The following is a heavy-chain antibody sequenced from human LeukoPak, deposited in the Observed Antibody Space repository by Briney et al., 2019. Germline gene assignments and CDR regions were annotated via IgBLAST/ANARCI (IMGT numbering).Heavy chain of an antibody. CDR1: GYTFTSYY. V-gene: IGHV1-46*01. CDR3: ARGRCGVGTCFDY. Sequence: AAVKVSCKASGYTFTSYYMHWVRDAPGQGLGWMGIINPGGASTTYAQKFQGRVTMTRDTSTSTVYMDLSSLRSEDTAVYFCARGRCGVGTCFDYWGQGTLVTVSS. CDR2: INPGGAST. J-gene: IGHJ4*02. D-gene: IGHD2-15*01.